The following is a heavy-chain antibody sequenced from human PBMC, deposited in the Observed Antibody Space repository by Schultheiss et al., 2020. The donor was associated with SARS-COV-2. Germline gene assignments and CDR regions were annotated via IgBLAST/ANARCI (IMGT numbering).Heavy chain of an antibody. Sequence: GGSLRLSCAASGFTFGSYAMSWVRQAPGKGLEWVAVISYDGSNKYYADSVKGRFTISRDNAKSTLFLQMNSLRAEDTAVYYCATVGIVVVINYYGMDVWGQGTTVTVSS. J-gene: IGHJ6*02. CDR3: ATVGIVVVINYYGMDV. D-gene: IGHD3-22*01. V-gene: IGHV3-30*03. CDR1: GFTFGSYA. CDR2: ISYDGSNK.